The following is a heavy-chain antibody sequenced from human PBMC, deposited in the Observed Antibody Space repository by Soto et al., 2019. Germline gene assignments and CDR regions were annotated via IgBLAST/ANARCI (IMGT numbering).Heavy chain of an antibody. D-gene: IGHD4-17*01. CDR2: ISSSSSTI. J-gene: IGHJ6*02. Sequence: GGSLRLSCAASGFTFSSYSMNWVRQAPGKGLEWVSYISSSSSTIYYADSVKGRFTISRDNAKNSLYLQMNSLRDEDTAVYYCARALGDMTSVGTPGGDYYYGMDIGGQGTTVSVSS. V-gene: IGHV3-48*02. CDR3: ARALGDMTSVGTPGGDYYYGMDI. CDR1: GFTFSSYS.